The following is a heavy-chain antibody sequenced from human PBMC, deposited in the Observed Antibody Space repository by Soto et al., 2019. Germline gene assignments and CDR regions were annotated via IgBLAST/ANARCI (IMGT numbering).Heavy chain of an antibody. Sequence: GGSLRLSCAASGFTFSSYWMSWVRQAPGKGLEWVANIKQDGSEKYYVDSVKGRFTISRDNAKNSLYLQMNSLRAEDTAVYYCARELYCSGGSCYHFGSWFDPWGQGTLVTVSS. D-gene: IGHD2-15*01. CDR2: IKQDGSEK. CDR3: ARELYCSGGSCYHFGSWFDP. CDR1: GFTFSSYW. V-gene: IGHV3-7*01. J-gene: IGHJ5*02.